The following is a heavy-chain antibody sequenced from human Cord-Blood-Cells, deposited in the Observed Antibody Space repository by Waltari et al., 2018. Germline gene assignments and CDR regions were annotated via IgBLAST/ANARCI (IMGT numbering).Heavy chain of an antibody. V-gene: IGHV3-48*03. D-gene: IGHD2-21*01. Sequence: VQLVESGGGLVQPGGSLSLSCAASGFSFSSYDMNWSRQSRGKGLEWVSYISSNGSTIYYADSVKGRFTISRDNAKNSLYLQMNSLRGEDTAVYYCATWAGWGWIDWYFDLWGRGTLVTVSS. J-gene: IGHJ2*01. CDR1: GFSFSSYD. CDR3: ATWAGWGWIDWYFDL. CDR2: ISSNGSTI.